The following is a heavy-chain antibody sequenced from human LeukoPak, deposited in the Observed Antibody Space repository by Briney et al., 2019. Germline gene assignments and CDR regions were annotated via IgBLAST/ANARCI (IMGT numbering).Heavy chain of an antibody. V-gene: IGHV4-34*01. D-gene: IGHD6-19*01. CDR2: INHSGST. CDR1: GGSFSGYY. Sequence: PSETLSLTCAVYGGSFSGYYWSWIRQPPGKGLEWIGEINHSGSTNYNPSLKSRGTISVGTSKNQFSLKLSSVTAADTAVYYCARGLAVAGVGVDYWGQGTLVTVSS. CDR3: ARGLAVAGVGVDY. J-gene: IGHJ4*02.